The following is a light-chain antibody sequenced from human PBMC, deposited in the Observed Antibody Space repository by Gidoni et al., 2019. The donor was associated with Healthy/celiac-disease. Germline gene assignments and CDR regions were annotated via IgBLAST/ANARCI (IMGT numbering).Light chain of an antibody. Sequence: DIVMTQTPLSLSVTPGQPASISCKSSQSLLHSDGKTYLYWYLQKPGQSPQLLIYAVSSRFSGVPDRFSGSGSGTDFTLKISRVEAEDVGVYYCMQGIHLPYTFXQXTKLEIK. CDR3: MQGIHLPYT. J-gene: IGKJ2*01. CDR2: AVS. V-gene: IGKV2-29*02. CDR1: QSLLHSDGKTY.